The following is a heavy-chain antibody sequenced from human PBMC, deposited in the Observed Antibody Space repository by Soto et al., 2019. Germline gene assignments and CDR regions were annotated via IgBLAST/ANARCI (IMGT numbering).Heavy chain of an antibody. Sequence: PSQTLSLTCAITGDSVSSNSAGWSWVRQSPSRGLEWLGRTYYRSKWYYEYAVSVRGRITINPDTSKNQYSLQLNSVTPEDTAVYFCARGEQYSGRIFDYWGQGTLVAVSS. CDR3: ARGEQYSGRIFDY. J-gene: IGHJ4*01. CDR1: GDSVSSNSAG. CDR2: TYYRSKWYY. V-gene: IGHV6-1*01. D-gene: IGHD1-26*01.